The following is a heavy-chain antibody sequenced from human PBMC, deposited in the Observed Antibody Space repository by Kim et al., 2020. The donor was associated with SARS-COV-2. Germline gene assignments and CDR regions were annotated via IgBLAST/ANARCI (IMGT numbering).Heavy chain of an antibody. CDR3: AKAPLYSSSWYTGGYYYYGMDV. J-gene: IGHJ6*02. CDR1: GFTFSSYA. CDR2: ISGSGGST. Sequence: GGSLRLSCAASGFTFSSYAMSWVRQAPGKGLEWVSAISGSGGSTYYADSVKGRFTISRDNSKNTLYLQMNSLRAEDTAVYYCAKAPLYSSSWYTGGYYYYGMDVWGQGTTVTVSS. D-gene: IGHD6-13*01. V-gene: IGHV3-23*01.